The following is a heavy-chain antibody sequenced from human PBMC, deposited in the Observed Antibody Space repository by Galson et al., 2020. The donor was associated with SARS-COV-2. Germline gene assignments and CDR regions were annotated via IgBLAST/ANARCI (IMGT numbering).Heavy chain of an antibody. CDR1: GFTFTSYT. Sequence: GGSLRLSCSASGFTFTSYTMHWVRQAPGKGLEYVSAISANGDSTYYADSVKGRFTFSRDNARSTLYLQMTNLRVEDTAVYYCVKSAGYCSSATCYGVRFDPWGQGTLVTVSS. CDR3: VKSAGYCSSATCYGVRFDP. CDR2: ISANGDST. J-gene: IGHJ5*02. V-gene: IGHV3-64D*06. D-gene: IGHD2-2*03.